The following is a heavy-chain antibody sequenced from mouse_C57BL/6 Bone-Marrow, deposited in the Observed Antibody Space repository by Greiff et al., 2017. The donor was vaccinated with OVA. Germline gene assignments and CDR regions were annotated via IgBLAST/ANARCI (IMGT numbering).Heavy chain of an antibody. J-gene: IGHJ3*01. V-gene: IGHV1-64*01. Sequence: VQLQQSGAELVKPGASVKLSCKASGYTFTSYWMHWVKQRPGQGLEWIGMIHPNSGSTNYNEKFKSKATLTVDKSSSTAYMQLSSLTSEDSAVYYCALWLRRGAYWGQGTLVTVSA. CDR3: ALWLRRGAY. D-gene: IGHD2-2*01. CDR1: GYTFTSYW. CDR2: IHPNSGST.